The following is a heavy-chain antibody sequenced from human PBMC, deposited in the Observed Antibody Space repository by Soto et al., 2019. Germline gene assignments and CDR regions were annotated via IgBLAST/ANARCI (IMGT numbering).Heavy chain of an antibody. J-gene: IGHJ4*02. D-gene: IGHD5-18*01. CDR1: GFTFGDYA. CDR3: TRDRVRGYSYGCLGY. Sequence: GGSLILSCTASGFTFGDYAMSWFRQAPGKGLEWVGFIRSKAYGGTTEYAASVKGRFTISRDDSKSIAYLQMNSLKTEDTAVYYCTRDRVRGYSYGCLGYWGQGTLVTVSS. V-gene: IGHV3-49*03. CDR2: IRSKAYGGTT.